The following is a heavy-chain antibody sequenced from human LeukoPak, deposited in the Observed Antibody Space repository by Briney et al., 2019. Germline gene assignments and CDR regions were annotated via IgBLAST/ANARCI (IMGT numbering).Heavy chain of an antibody. CDR1: QFTFSSYW. Sequence: PGGSLRLPCAASQFTFSSYWMSWVRQAPGKGLEWVANIRGDGGEQYYVDSVKGRFTISRDNAKNSLFLQMNNLRAEDTAVYYCARDRISRTDYWGQGTLVTVSS. CDR2: IRGDGGEQ. J-gene: IGHJ4*02. D-gene: IGHD3-3*02. CDR3: ARDRISRTDY. V-gene: IGHV3-7*03.